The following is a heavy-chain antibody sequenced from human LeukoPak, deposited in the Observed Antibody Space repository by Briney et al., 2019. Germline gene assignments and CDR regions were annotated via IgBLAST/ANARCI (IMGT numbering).Heavy chain of an antibody. V-gene: IGHV3-23*01. CDR2: ISGSGGST. Sequence: GGSLRLSCAASGFTFSSYAMSWVRQAPGKGLEWVSAISGSGGSTYYADSVKGRFTISRDNSKSTLYLQMNSLRTEDTAVYYCTRPGYSSGWNDYWGQGTLVTVSS. D-gene: IGHD6-19*01. J-gene: IGHJ4*02. CDR1: GFTFSSYA. CDR3: TRPGYSSGWNDY.